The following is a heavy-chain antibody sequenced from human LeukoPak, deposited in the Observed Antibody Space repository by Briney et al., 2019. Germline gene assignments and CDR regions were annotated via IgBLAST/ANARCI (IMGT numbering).Heavy chain of an antibody. Sequence: SVKVSFKASGGTFSTYAISWVRQAPGQGLEWMGRIIPILAIANYAQKFQGRVTITADESTSTAYMELSSLRSEDTAVYYCARGGDYYDSSGYYLADYWGQGTLVTVSS. V-gene: IGHV1-69*04. J-gene: IGHJ4*02. D-gene: IGHD3-22*01. CDR3: ARGGDYYDSSGYYLADY. CDR1: GGTFSTYA. CDR2: IIPILAIA.